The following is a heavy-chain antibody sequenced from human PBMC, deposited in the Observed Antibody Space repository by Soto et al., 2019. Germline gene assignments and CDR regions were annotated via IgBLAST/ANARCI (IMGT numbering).Heavy chain of an antibody. CDR2: ISYDGSDK. D-gene: IGHD3-16*02. CDR1: GFTFSSYG. Sequence: QVQLVESGGGVVQPGRSLRLSCAASGFTFSSYGMHWVRQAPGKGLEWVAVISYDGSDKYYADSVKGRFTISRDNSKNTLNLQMNSLRADDTAVYDCAKALGELSPESYDYWGQGTLITVSS. V-gene: IGHV3-30*18. J-gene: IGHJ4*02. CDR3: AKALGELSPESYDY.